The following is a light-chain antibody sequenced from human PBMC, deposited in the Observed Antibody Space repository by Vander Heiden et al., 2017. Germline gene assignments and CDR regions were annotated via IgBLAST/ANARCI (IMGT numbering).Light chain of an antibody. CDR3: QQYNNWPPLT. Sequence: EIVMTQSPATLSVSPGERANLSCRASQSVSSNLAWYHQKPGQAPRLLIYCASTTATGIPARFSGSGSGTEFTLTISSLQSEDFAVYYCQQYNNWPPLTFGGGTKVEIK. J-gene: IGKJ4*01. V-gene: IGKV3-15*01. CDR1: QSVSSN. CDR2: CAS.